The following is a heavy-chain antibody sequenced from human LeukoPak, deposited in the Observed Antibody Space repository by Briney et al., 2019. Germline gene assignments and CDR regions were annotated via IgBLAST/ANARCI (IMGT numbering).Heavy chain of an antibody. J-gene: IGHJ6*03. V-gene: IGHV3-7*01. CDR3: ARSNYYYYMDV. CDR2: IKQDGSEK. Sequence: GGSLRLSCAASGFTFSSYEMNWVRQAPGKGLEWVANIKQDGSEKYYVDSVKGRFTISRDNAKNSLYLQMNSLRAEDTAVYYCARSNYYYYMDVWGKGTTVTISS. CDR1: GFTFSSYE.